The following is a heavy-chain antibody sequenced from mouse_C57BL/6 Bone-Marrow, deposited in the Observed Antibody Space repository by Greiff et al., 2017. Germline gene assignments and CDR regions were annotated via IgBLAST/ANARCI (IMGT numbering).Heavy chain of an antibody. CDR3: ARSWTAQATGYYFDY. J-gene: IGHJ2*01. CDR1: GYTFTSYW. Sequence: QVQLKQPGAELVKPGASVKMSCKASGYTFTSYWITWVKQRPGQGLEWIGDIYPGSGSTNYNEKFKSKATLTVDKSSSTAYMQLSSLTSEDSAVYYCARSWTAQATGYYFDYWGQGTTLTVSS. D-gene: IGHD3-2*02. CDR2: IYPGSGST. V-gene: IGHV1-55*01.